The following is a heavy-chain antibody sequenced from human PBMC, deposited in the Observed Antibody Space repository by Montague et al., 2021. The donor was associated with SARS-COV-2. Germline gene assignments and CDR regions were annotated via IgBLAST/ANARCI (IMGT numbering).Heavy chain of an antibody. CDR2: IYYTGST. CDR3: ARNEEGYGYFDL. D-gene: IGHD1-1*01. CDR1: GGSISSTDHF. Sequence: SETLSLTCTVSGGSISSTDHFWGWIRQPPGKGLEWIGSIYYTGSTFYTSSLKSRVTISVDTSKNEFSLKLISVTATDTAVYYCARNEEGYGYFDLWGRGTLVTVSA. V-gene: IGHV4-39*01. J-gene: IGHJ2*01.